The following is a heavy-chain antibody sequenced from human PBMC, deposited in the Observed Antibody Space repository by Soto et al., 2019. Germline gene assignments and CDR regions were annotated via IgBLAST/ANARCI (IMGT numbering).Heavy chain of an antibody. V-gene: IGHV1-18*01. CDR2: ISAYNDYT. D-gene: IGHD6-13*01. Sequence: QAPLVQSGGEVKRPGASVKVSCKASGYTFNKYGFNWVRQAPGQGLEWMGRISAYNDYTNFAQKFQGRVTLTTEASTHTAYMELKILRSDDTAIYYCARGRGVVVPAGTPDAFDVWGQGTMVTVSS. CDR1: GYTFNKYG. J-gene: IGHJ3*01. CDR3: ARGRGVVVPAGTPDAFDV.